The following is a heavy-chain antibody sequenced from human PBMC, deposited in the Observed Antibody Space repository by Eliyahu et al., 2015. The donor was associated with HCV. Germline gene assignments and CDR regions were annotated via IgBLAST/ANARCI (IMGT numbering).Heavy chain of an antibody. V-gene: IGHV3-48*01. Sequence: EVQLVESGGGLVQPGGSLRLSCAASGFTFSTYSMNWVRQAPGKGLEWVSYISSSRSAVYSAGSVKGRFTISRDNAKNSLYLQMNSLRAEDTATYYCATDGGLSYWGQGTLVTVSS. CDR1: GFTFSTYS. J-gene: IGHJ4*02. D-gene: IGHD3-16*01. CDR3: ATDGGLSY. CDR2: ISSSRSAV.